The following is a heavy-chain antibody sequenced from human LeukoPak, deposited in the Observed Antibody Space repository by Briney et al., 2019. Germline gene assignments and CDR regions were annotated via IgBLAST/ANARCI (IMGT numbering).Heavy chain of an antibody. CDR3: ARDLGVGHYFDS. J-gene: IGHJ4*02. V-gene: IGHV3-53*01. Sequence: PGGSLTLNCAVSGFTVSSNYMNWVPQVPGKGLEGVSTIYSDGTTHYADSVKGRFTISRDNSKNTLYLQMNSLRAEDTAVYYCARDLGVGHYFDSWGQGTLVTVAS. CDR2: IYSDGTT. D-gene: IGHD1-26*01. CDR1: GFTVSSNY.